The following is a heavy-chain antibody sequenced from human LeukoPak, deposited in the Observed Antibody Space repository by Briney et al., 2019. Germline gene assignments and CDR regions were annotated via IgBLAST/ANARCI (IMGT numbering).Heavy chain of an antibody. CDR2: ISYDGSNK. CDR3: AKVPIAAAGTIAIDY. V-gene: IGHV3-30*18. Sequence: GGSLRLSCAASGFTFSNAWMSWVRQAPGKGLEWVAVISYDGSNKYYADSVKGRFTISRDNSKNTLYLQMNSLRAEDTAVYYCAKVPIAAAGTIAIDYWGQGTLVTVSS. CDR1: GFTFSNAW. J-gene: IGHJ4*02. D-gene: IGHD6-13*01.